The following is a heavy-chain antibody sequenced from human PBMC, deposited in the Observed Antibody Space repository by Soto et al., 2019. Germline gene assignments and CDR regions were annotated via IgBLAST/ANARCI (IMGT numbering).Heavy chain of an antibody. D-gene: IGHD1-1*01. CDR1: GFTFSGHS. CDR3: VRGSWNQGDWFDP. Sequence: GGSLRLSCAASGFTFSGHSMHWVRQAPGKGLQWVAVISYEGSNKNYADSVKGRFTISRDNSKNTLYMQINSLRAEDTAVYYCVRGSWNQGDWFDPWGQGTQVTVSS. J-gene: IGHJ5*02. CDR2: ISYEGSNK. V-gene: IGHV3-30-3*01.